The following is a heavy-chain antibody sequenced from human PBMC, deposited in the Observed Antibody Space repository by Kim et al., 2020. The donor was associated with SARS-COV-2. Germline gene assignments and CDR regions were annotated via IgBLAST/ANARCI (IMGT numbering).Heavy chain of an antibody. CDR2: INPNSGGT. J-gene: IGHJ6*02. CDR1: GYTFTGYY. V-gene: IGHV1-2*06. CDR3: ARDSYYDFWSGQPPPYYGMDV. D-gene: IGHD3-3*01. Sequence: ASVKVSCKASGYTFTGYYMHWVRQAPGQGLEWMGRINPNSGGTNYAQKFQGRVTMTRDTSISTAYMELSRLRSDDTAVYYCARDSYYDFWSGQPPPYYGMDVWGQGTTVTVSS.